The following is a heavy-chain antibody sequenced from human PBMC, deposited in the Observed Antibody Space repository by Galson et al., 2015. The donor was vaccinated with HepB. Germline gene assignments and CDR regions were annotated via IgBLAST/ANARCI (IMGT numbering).Heavy chain of an antibody. V-gene: IGHV3-23*01. CDR3: AKGLNYDFWSGYVQSWGMDV. D-gene: IGHD3-3*01. J-gene: IGHJ6*02. CDR1: GFTFSSYA. CDR2: IINSGGST. Sequence: SLRLSCAASGFTFSSYAMSWVRQAPGKGLEWVSSIINSGGSTYYADSVKGRFTISRVNSKNTLYLQMNSLRADDTAVYYCAKGLNYDFWSGYVQSWGMDVWGQGTTVTVSS.